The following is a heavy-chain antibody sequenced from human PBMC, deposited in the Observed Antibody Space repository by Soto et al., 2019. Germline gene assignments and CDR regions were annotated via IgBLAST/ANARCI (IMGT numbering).Heavy chain of an antibody. D-gene: IGHD6-19*01. CDR2: ISYDGSNK. V-gene: IGHV3-30-3*01. Sequence: QPGGSLRLSCTGSGFSFFSYAMHWVRQAPGKGLEWVAVISYDGSNKYYADSVKGRFTISRDNSKNTLYLQMNSLRAEDTAVYYCARAPGIAVAGFLYWGQGTLVTVSS. CDR1: GFSFFSYA. J-gene: IGHJ4*02. CDR3: ARAPGIAVAGFLY.